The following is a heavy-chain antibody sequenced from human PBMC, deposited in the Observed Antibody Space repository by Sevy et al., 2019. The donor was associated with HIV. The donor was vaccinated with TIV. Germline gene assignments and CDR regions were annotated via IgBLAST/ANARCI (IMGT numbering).Heavy chain of an antibody. Sequence: ASVKVSCKASGYSFTSYEIHWVRQAPGQGLEWMGIINPSGGSTSYAQKFQDRVTMIRDTSTTTVYMELSGLRSEDTAVYFCARLRACGGDCYYYDFWGQGTLVTVSS. V-gene: IGHV1-46*01. J-gene: IGHJ4*02. CDR1: GYSFTSYE. CDR3: ARLRACGGDCYYYDF. CDR2: INPSGGST. D-gene: IGHD2-21*02.